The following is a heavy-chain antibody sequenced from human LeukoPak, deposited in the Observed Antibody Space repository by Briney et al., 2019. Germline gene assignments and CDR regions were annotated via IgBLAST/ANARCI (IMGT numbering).Heavy chain of an antibody. CDR1: GYTFTRYD. Sequence: ASVKVSCKASGYTFTRYDINWVRQATGQGLEWMGWMNPNSGNTGYAQKFQGRVTMTRNTSISTAYMELSSLRSEDTAVYYCARDGYSSGWYDRWFDPWGQGTLVTVSS. D-gene: IGHD6-19*01. CDR2: MNPNSGNT. J-gene: IGHJ5*02. V-gene: IGHV1-8*01. CDR3: ARDGYSSGWYDRWFDP.